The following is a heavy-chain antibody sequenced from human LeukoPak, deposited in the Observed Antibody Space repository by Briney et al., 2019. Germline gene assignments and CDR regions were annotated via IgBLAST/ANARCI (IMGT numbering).Heavy chain of an antibody. V-gene: IGHV4-4*07. CDR3: ARVIRRGFGEIFIDY. Sequence: WKTLALTCIVSGDCISSSYYWMCIRQPAGKGLEWIGRINTSGSAYYNPSLGSRVTMSVDTSKNQFSLKLSSVTAADTAIYYCARVIRRGFGEIFIDYWGQGTLVTVSS. J-gene: IGHJ4*02. CDR1: GDCISSSYY. CDR2: INTSGSA. D-gene: IGHD3-10*01.